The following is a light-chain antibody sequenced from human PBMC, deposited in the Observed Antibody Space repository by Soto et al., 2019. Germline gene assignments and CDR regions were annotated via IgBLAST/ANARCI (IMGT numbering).Light chain of an antibody. CDR1: QGISSS. CDR3: HNLHSYHLG. Sequence: AIQLTHSPSSLSASVGDRVTITCRASQGISSSLAWYQQRPQKAPKILIYDASTLQSGVPSRFSGSGSGTDFTLTISSLQPEDLETYYCHNLHSYHLGFGGGTKVEIK. V-gene: IGKV1-13*02. CDR2: DAS. J-gene: IGKJ4*01.